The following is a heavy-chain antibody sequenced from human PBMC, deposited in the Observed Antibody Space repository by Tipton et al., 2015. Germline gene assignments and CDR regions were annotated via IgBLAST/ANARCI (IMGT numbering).Heavy chain of an antibody. D-gene: IGHD3-9*01. CDR2: IFHSGST. CDR3: ARVHIGAGYFGGMDV. J-gene: IGHJ6*02. Sequence: TLSLTCSVSGGSVTSNNYFWSWIRQPPGKGLEWIGYIFHSGSTSYNPSLRSRVFISIDTSKNQFSLKLNSVTAADTAVYYCARVHIGAGYFGGMDVWGQGTTVTVSS. CDR1: GGSVTSNNYF. V-gene: IGHV4-61*01.